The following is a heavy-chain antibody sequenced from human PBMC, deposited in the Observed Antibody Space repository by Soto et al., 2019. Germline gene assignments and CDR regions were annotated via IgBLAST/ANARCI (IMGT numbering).Heavy chain of an antibody. CDR1: GGSISSYY. CDR2: IYYSGST. Sequence: SETLSLTCTVSGGSISSYYWSWIRQPPGKGLEWIGYIYYSGSTNYNPSLKSRVTISVDTSKNQFSLKLSSVTAADTAVYYCARQQYSSSFDYWGQGTLVTVSS. D-gene: IGHD6-13*01. CDR3: ARQQYSSSFDY. J-gene: IGHJ4*02. V-gene: IGHV4-59*08.